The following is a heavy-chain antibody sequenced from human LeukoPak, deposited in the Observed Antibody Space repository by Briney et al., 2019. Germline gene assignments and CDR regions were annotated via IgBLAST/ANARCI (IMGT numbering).Heavy chain of an antibody. Sequence: ASVEVSCKVSAYSFTDYYIHWVRQAPGKALEWVGLVDPEDDKTMYAEHFQGRITITADTSTDTAHMDLSSLRSEDTAVYYCATVTRYAFGPKFDYWGQGTLVTVSS. CDR3: ATVTRYAFGPKFDY. V-gene: IGHV1-69-2*01. J-gene: IGHJ4*02. D-gene: IGHD3-16*02. CDR1: AYSFTDYY. CDR2: VDPEDDKT.